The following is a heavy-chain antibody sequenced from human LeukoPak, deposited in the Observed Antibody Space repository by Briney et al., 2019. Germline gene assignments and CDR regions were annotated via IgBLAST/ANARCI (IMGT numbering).Heavy chain of an antibody. V-gene: IGHV4-34*01. CDR3: AXGPDGGNSLRYFDY. Sequence: ETLSLTCAVYGGAFSGYYWSWIRQPPGXGXXXXXEINHSGSTXXXXXXXXXXXISXXTSKKQFSPKLSSVTAADTAVYYCAXGPDGGNSLRYFDYWGQGNLVTVSS. CDR1: GGAFSGYY. J-gene: IGHJ4*02. D-gene: IGHD4-23*01. CDR2: INHSGST.